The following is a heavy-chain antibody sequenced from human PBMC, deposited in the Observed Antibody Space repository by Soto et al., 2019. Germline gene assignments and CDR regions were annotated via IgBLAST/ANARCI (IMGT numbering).Heavy chain of an antibody. Sequence: PGGSLRLSSAASGFTCSNYGMHWVRQAPGKGLEWVAVISYDGSDKYYADSVKGRFSISRDNSKNTLYLQMNSLRAEDTAVYYCAKVTGYCSSSSCRRDYYYYYGMDVWCQGTTVTVSS. CDR3: AKVTGYCSSSSCRRDYYYYYGMDV. V-gene: IGHV3-30*18. D-gene: IGHD2-2*01. J-gene: IGHJ6*02. CDR1: GFTCSNYG. CDR2: ISYDGSDK.